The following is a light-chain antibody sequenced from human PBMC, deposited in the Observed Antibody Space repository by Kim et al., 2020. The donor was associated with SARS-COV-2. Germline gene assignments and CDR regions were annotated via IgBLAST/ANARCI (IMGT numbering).Light chain of an antibody. J-gene: IGKJ1*01. V-gene: IGKV3-11*01. Sequence: EIVLTQSPATLSLSPGERATLSCRASHSVNSYLVWYQQKPGQPPRLLIYDVSNRASGIPARFSGSGSGTDFTLTISSLEPEDFAVYYCQQRSNLPPTFGQGTKVDIK. CDR2: DVS. CDR1: HSVNSY. CDR3: QQRSNLPPT.